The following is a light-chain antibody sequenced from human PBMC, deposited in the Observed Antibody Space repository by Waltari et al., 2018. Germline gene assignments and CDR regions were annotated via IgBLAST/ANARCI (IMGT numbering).Light chain of an antibody. CDR1: SSDLSGYSF. CDR2: DVS. V-gene: IGLV2-14*01. Sequence: QSALTQPACVSGSPGQSITIPCTRSSSDLSGYSFVSWYQQHPGKAPKLMIYDVSHRPSGVSNRFSGSKSGNTASLTISGLQPEDEADYYCSSYTSIIPPFLFGTGTKVTVL. CDR3: SSYTSIIPPFL. J-gene: IGLJ1*01.